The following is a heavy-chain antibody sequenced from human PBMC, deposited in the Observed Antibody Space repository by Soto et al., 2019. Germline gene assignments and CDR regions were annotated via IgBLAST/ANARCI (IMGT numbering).Heavy chain of an antibody. CDR3: ARGSSIAGLYYGMDV. V-gene: IGHV4-31*03. Sequence: QVQLQESGPGLVKPSQTLSLTCTVSGGSISSGGYYWTWIRQHPGKGLEWIGYNYYSGITYYNPSHKRRVTXSXXXSXXQFSLKLSAVTAADTAVYYCARGSSIAGLYYGMDVWGQGTTVTVSS. CDR1: GGSISSGGYY. D-gene: IGHD6-6*01. CDR2: NYYSGIT. J-gene: IGHJ6*02.